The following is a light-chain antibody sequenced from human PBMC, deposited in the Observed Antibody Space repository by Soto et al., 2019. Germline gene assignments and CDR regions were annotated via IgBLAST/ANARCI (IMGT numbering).Light chain of an antibody. Sequence: QSVLTQPPSVSCTPGQRVTISCSGSSSNIGAGYDVQWYRQFPGTAPKLIIYANSDRPSGVPDRFSGSKSGTSASLAITGLQAEDEADYYCQSYDSSLIVSKVFGTGTKVTVL. J-gene: IGLJ1*01. CDR3: QSYDSSLIVSKV. V-gene: IGLV1-40*01. CDR2: ANS. CDR1: SSNIGAGYD.